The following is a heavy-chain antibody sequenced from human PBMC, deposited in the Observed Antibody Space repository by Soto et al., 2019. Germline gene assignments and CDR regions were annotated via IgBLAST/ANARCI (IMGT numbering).Heavy chain of an antibody. Sequence: GGSLRLSCAASGFTFSSYGMHWVRQAPGKGLEWVAVIWYDGSNKYYADSVKGRFTISRDNSKNTLYLQMNSLRAEDTAVYYCSGFGELLYANDAFDIWGQGTMVTVSS. V-gene: IGHV3-33*01. CDR1: GFTFSSYG. CDR3: SGFGELLYANDAFDI. D-gene: IGHD3-10*01. CDR2: IWYDGSNK. J-gene: IGHJ3*02.